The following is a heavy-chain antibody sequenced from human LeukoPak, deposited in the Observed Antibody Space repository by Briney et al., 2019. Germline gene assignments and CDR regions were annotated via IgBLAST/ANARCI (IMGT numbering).Heavy chain of an antibody. D-gene: IGHD5-12*01. CDR2: ISSSSSYI. V-gene: IGHV3-21*01. J-gene: IGHJ6*02. CDR1: GFTFSSYA. CDR3: ARIPLVATIYYGMDV. Sequence: GGSLRLSCAASGFTFSSYAMSWVRQAPGKGLEWVSSISSSSSYIYYADSVKGRFTISRDNAKNSLYLQMNSLRAEDTAVYYCARIPLVATIYYGMDVWGQGTTVTASS.